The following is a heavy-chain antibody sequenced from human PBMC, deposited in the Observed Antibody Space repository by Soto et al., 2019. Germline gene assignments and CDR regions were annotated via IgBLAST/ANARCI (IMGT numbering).Heavy chain of an antibody. V-gene: IGHV5-10-1*01. CDR2: IDPSDSYT. J-gene: IGHJ6*02. CDR1: GYSFTSYW. D-gene: IGHD3-22*01. Sequence: GESLKISCKGSGYSFTSYWISLVRQMPGKGLEWMGRIDPSDSYTNYSPSFQGHVTISADKSISTAYLQWSSLKASDTAMYYCAALTMRARGYYYGMDVWGQGTTVTVSS. CDR3: AALTMRARGYYYGMDV.